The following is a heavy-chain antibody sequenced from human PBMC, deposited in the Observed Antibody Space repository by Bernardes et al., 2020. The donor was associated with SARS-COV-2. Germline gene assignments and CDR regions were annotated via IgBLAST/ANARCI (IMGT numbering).Heavy chain of an antibody. D-gene: IGHD6-19*01. CDR2: IYPGDSET. J-gene: IGHJ5*02. CDR1: GYSFTNYW. CDR3: ARHRTWLSPQYNWFDP. V-gene: IGHV5-51*01. Sequence: GGALKISCKGSGYSFTNYWIGWVRQMPGKGLEWVGLIYPGDSETKYSPSFQGQVTISADKSISTAFLQWNSLKASDTAIYYCARHRTWLSPQYNWFDPWGQGTLVTVSS.